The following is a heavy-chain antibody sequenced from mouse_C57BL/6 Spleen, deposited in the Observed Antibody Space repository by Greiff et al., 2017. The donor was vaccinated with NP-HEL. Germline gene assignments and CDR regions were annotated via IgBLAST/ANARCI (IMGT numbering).Heavy chain of an antibody. V-gene: IGHV1-55*01. CDR3: ARGDYGSSYEFAY. D-gene: IGHD1-1*01. J-gene: IGHJ3*01. Sequence: QVQLQQSGAELVKPGASVKMSCKASGYTFTSYWITWVKQRPGQGLEWIGDIYPGSGSTNYNEKFKSKATLTVDTSSSTAYMQLSSLTSEDSAVYYWARGDYGSSYEFAYWGQGTLVTVSA. CDR2: IYPGSGST. CDR1: GYTFTSYW.